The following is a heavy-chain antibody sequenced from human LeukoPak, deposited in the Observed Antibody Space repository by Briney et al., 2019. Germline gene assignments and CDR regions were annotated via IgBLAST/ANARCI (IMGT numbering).Heavy chain of an antibody. D-gene: IGHD3-16*01. Sequence: ASVKFSCKASGYTFTSYAMHWVRQAPGQRLEWMGWINAGNGNTKYSQKFQGRVTITRDTSASTAYMELSSLRSEDTAVYYCARGDVKTRGIQLALYYFDYWGQGTLVTVSS. J-gene: IGHJ4*02. CDR3: ARGDVKTRGIQLALYYFDY. CDR2: INAGNGNT. CDR1: GYTFTSYA. V-gene: IGHV1-3*01.